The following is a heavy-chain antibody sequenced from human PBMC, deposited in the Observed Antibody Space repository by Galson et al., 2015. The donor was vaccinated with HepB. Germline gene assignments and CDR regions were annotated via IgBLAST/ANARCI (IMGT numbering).Heavy chain of an antibody. D-gene: IGHD2-21*01. V-gene: IGHV3-21*01. CDR1: GFTFSNYR. Sequence: SLRLSCAVSGFTFSNYRMNWVRQAPGKGLEWVSSISGSGHYIYYRGSVKGRFTISRDNAKNSLYLQMNSLRAEDTAVYYCARDDLTYCGGDCYLGPAFDLWGQGTMVTVSS. J-gene: IGHJ3*01. CDR2: ISGSGHYI. CDR3: ARDDLTYCGGDCYLGPAFDL.